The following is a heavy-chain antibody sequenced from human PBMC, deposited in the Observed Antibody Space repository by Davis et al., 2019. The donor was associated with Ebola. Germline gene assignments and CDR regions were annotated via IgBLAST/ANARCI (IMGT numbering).Heavy chain of an antibody. CDR3: AKSGGGYSAY. J-gene: IGHJ4*02. D-gene: IGHD3-22*01. CDR1: GFTFSSYA. V-gene: IGHV3-23*01. CDR2: ISGSGGST. Sequence: GESLKISCAASGFTFSSYAMSWVRQAPGKGLEWVSAISGSGGSTYYADSVKGRFTVSRDNSKKTMYLQMNSLRAEDTAVYYCAKSGGGYSAYWGQGTLVTVSS.